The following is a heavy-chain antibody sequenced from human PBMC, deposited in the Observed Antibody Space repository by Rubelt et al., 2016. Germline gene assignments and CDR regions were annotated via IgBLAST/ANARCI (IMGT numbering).Heavy chain of an antibody. CDR2: IYTGDSDT. V-gene: IGHV5-51*01. CDR3: ARRSSSSHYFDY. CDR1: GYSFTSYW. Sequence: EVQLVQSGAEVKKHGESLQIYCKGSGYSFTSYWIGWVRQMHGKGLEWMGIIYTGDSDTRYSPSFQGQVTISADKSISTSYLQWSSLKASDPAMYYCARRSSSSHYFDYWGQGTLVTVSS. J-gene: IGHJ4*02. D-gene: IGHD6-13*01.